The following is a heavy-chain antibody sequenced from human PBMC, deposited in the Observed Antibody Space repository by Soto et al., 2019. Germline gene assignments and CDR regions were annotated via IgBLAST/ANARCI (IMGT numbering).Heavy chain of an antibody. CDR1: GFTFSSYW. CDR3: ASIVVVAATRYHDAFDI. V-gene: IGHV3-74*01. J-gene: IGHJ3*02. Sequence: GGSLRLSCAASGFTFSSYWMHWVRQAPGKGLVWVSRINSDGSSTSYADSVKGQFTISRDNAKNTLYLQMNSLRAEDTAVYYCASIVVVAATRYHDAFDIWGQGTMVTVSS. D-gene: IGHD2-15*01. CDR2: INSDGSST.